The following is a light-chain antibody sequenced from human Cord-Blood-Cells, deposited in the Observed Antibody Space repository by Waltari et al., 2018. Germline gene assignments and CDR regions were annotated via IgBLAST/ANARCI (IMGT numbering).Light chain of an antibody. Sequence: EIVMTQSPATLSVSPWERATLSCRASQSVSRTLAWYQQQPGQAPRLLIYGASTRATGIPARFSGSGSGTEFTLTISSLQSEDFAVYYCQQYNNWPPWTFGQGTKVEIK. CDR1: QSVSRT. CDR2: GAS. J-gene: IGKJ1*01. CDR3: QQYNNWPPWT. V-gene: IGKV3-15*01.